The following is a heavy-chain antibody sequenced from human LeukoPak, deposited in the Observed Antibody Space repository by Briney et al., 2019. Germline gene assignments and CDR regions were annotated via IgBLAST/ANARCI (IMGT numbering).Heavy chain of an antibody. CDR3: ARRGIAVSAHPDY. CDR2: IYPGDSDT. V-gene: IGHV5-51*01. Sequence: GDSLKISCKGSGYSFTSYWIGWVRQRPGKGLEWMGIIYPGDSDTRYSPSFQGQVTISADKSISTAYLQWSSLKASDTAMYYCARRGIAVSAHPDYWGQGTLVTVSS. J-gene: IGHJ4*02. D-gene: IGHD6-19*01. CDR1: GYSFTSYW.